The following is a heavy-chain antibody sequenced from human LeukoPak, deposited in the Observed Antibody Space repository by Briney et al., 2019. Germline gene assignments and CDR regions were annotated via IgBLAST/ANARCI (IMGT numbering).Heavy chain of an antibody. V-gene: IGHV3-11*04. CDR3: AKDSNPFPD. CDR2: ISSDNSTT. Sequence: RSGGSLGLSCVVSGFTFSDYYMSWIRQAPGKGLEWISYISSDNSTTYYAHSVKGRFTVSRDNARDSLYLQMNSLRAEDTAVYYCAKDSNPFPDWGQGTLVTVSS. J-gene: IGHJ4*02. CDR1: GFTFSDYY.